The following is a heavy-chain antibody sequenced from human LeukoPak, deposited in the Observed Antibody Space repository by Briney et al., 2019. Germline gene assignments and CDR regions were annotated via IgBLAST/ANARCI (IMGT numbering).Heavy chain of an antibody. V-gene: IGHV4-34*01. CDR2: INHSGST. D-gene: IGHD5-12*01. Sequence: PSETLSLTCAVYGGSFSGYYWSWIRQPPGKGLEWIGEINHSGSTNYNPSLKSRVTISVDTSKNQFSLKLSSVTAADTAVYYCARWSRGWLRQDYWGQGTLVTVSS. J-gene: IGHJ4*02. CDR1: GGSFSGYY. CDR3: ARWSRGWLRQDY.